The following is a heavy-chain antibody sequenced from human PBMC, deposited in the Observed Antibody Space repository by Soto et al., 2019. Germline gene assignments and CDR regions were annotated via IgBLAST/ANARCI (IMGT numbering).Heavy chain of an antibody. CDR2: IDIAGDT. CDR1: GFTFSNYD. J-gene: IGHJ2*01. Sequence: GGSLRLSCAASGFTFSNYDMHWVRQATGKGLEWVSAIDIAGDTYYPDSVKGRFTISREKAKNSLYLQMNSLRADDAAVYYCARAARWLQSRYFDLWGRGTLVTVSS. CDR3: ARAARWLQSRYFDL. D-gene: IGHD5-12*01. V-gene: IGHV3-13*01.